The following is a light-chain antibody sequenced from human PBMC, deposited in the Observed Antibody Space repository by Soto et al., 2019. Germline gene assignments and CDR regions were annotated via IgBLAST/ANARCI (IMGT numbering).Light chain of an antibody. V-gene: IGKV3-20*01. Sequence: EIVLTQSPGTLSLSPGERATLSCRASQGVSSSSLAWFQQKPGQAPRLLIYGASNRATGIPDRFSGGGSGSEFSLTVSSLQSEDFAVYYCQHYADWPPFFTFGPGTKVDI. CDR1: QGVSSSS. J-gene: IGKJ3*01. CDR2: GAS. CDR3: QHYADWPPFFT.